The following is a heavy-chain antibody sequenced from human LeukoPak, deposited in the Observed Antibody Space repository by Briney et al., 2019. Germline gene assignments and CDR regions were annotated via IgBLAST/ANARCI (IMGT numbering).Heavy chain of an antibody. CDR3: AKVADVYSVYYFDS. Sequence: PGGSLRLSCAASGFSFDDYGMSWVRQAPGKGLEWVCGISWNGGSTGYADSVKGRFTISRDNSKNILYLQMNILRAEDTALYYCAKVADVYSVYYFDSWGPGTLVTVSS. J-gene: IGHJ4*02. CDR2: ISWNGGST. CDR1: GFSFDDYG. V-gene: IGHV3-20*04. D-gene: IGHD2-21*01.